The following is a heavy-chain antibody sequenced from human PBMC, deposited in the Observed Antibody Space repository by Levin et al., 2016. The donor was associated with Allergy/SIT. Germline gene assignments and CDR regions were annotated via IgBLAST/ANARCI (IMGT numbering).Heavy chain of an antibody. D-gene: IGHD4-23*01. CDR2: IIPLYGTR. J-gene: IGHJ3*02. CDR3: ARHERWPPSGALDI. Sequence: WVRQAPGQGPEWMGGIIPLYGTRNYAQNFQGRVTFTAEESTSTAYMELSSLRSHDTALYYCARHERWPPSGALDIWGQGTVVTVSS. V-gene: IGHV1-69*01.